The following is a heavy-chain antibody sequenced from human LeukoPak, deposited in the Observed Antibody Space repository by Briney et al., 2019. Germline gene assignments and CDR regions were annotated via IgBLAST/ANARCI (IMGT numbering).Heavy chain of an antibody. V-gene: IGHV3-23*01. J-gene: IGHJ4*02. CDR2: ISNNGGYT. D-gene: IGHD2-15*01. CDR3: AKQLGYCSDGSCYFPY. CDR1: GFTFSSSA. Sequence: GGSLRLSCAAYGFTFSSSAMSWVRQAPGKGLEWVSAISNNGGYTYYTDSVQGRFTISRDNSKSTLCLQMNSLRAEDTAVYYCAKQLGYCSDGSCYFPYWGQGTLVTVSS.